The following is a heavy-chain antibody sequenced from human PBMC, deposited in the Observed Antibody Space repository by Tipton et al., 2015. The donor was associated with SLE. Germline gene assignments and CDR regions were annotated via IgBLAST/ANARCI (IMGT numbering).Heavy chain of an antibody. CDR3: ARDTRPNGYSFDY. V-gene: IGHV4-59*11. Sequence: TLSLTCTVSGGSISSHYWSWIRQPPGKGLEWIGYIYYSGSTNYNPSPKSRVTISVDTSKNQFSLKLSSVTAADTAVYYCARDTRPNGYSFDYWGQGTLVTVSS. J-gene: IGHJ4*02. CDR1: GGSISSHY. CDR2: IYYSGST. D-gene: IGHD2-8*01.